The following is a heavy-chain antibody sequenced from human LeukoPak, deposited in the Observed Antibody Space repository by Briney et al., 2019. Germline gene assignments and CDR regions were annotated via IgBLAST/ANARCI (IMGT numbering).Heavy chain of an antibody. CDR1: GFTFSSYS. V-gene: IGHV3-21*01. CDR3: ARDPRGYYDYVWGSYRYTDRVY. CDR2: ISSSSSYI. J-gene: IGHJ4*02. Sequence: PGGSLRLSCAASGFTFSSYSMNWVRQAPGKGLEWFSSISSSSSYIYYADSVKGRFTISRDNAKNSLYLQMNSLRAEDTAVYYGARDPRGYYDYVWGSYRYTDRVYWGQGTLVTVSS. D-gene: IGHD3-16*02.